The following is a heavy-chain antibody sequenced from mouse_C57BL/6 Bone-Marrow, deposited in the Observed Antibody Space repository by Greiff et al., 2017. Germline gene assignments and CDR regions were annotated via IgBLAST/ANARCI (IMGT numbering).Heavy chain of an antibody. CDR1: GYTFTSYW. J-gene: IGHJ3*01. V-gene: IGHV1-55*01. Sequence: QVQLQQPGAELVKPGASVKMSCKASGYTFTSYWITWVKQRPGQGLEWIGDIYPGSGSTNYNEKYKSKATLTVDTSSSTAYMQLSSLTSEDSAVYYCARIGTRWDSFAYWGQGTLVTVSA. CDR2: IYPGSGST. D-gene: IGHD4-1*01. CDR3: ARIGTRWDSFAY.